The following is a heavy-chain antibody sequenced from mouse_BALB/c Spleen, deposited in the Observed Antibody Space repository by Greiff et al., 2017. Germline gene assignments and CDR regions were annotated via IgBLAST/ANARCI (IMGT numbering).Heavy chain of an antibody. D-gene: IGHD2-14*01. J-gene: IGHJ3*01. CDR3: ARKTYYRYDEFAY. Sequence: QVQLQQSGAELARPGASVKLSCKASGYTFTDYYINWVKQRTGQGLEWIGEIYPGSGNTYYNEKFKGKATLTADKSSSTAYMQLSSLTSEDSAVYFCARKTYYRYDEFAYWGQGTLVTVSA. CDR2: IYPGSGNT. V-gene: IGHV1-77*01. CDR1: GYTFTDYY.